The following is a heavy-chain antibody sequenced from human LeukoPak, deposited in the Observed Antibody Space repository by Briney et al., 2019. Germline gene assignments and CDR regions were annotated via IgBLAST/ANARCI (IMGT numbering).Heavy chain of an antibody. CDR1: GGSISSYY. Sequence: SETLSLTCTVSGGSISSYYWSWIRQPAGKGLEWIGRIYTSGSTNYNPSLKSRVTISVDTSKNQFSLKLSSVTAADTAVYYCARGYSSSSKGDFDYWGQGTLVTVSS. J-gene: IGHJ4*02. CDR2: IYTSGST. CDR3: ARGYSSSSKGDFDY. V-gene: IGHV4-4*07. D-gene: IGHD6-6*01.